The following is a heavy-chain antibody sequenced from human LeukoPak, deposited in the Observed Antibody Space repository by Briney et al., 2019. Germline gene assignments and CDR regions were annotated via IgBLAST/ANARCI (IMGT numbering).Heavy chain of an antibody. CDR3: AREGEYYAESGNLIDAADV. J-gene: IGHJ3*01. D-gene: IGHD3-10*01. V-gene: IGHV4-34*01. CDR1: GGSFSGYY. CDR2: INHSGST. Sequence: SETLSLTCAVYGGSFSGYYWSWIRQPPGKGLEWIGEINHSGSTNYNPSLKSRVTISVDTSKNQFSLKLSSVTAADTAMYYCAREGEYYAESGNLIDAADVWGQGTMVIVSA.